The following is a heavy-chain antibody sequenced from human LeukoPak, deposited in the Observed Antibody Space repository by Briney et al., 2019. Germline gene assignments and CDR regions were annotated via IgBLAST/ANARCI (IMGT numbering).Heavy chain of an antibody. Sequence: GRSLRLSCAASGFTFSSYGMHWVRQAPGKGLEWVAVIWYDGSNKYYADSVKGRFTISRDISKNTLYLQMNSLRAEDTAVYYCARDHGDYYYGMDVWGQGTTVTVSS. CDR2: IWYDGSNK. CDR1: GFTFSSYG. D-gene: IGHD2-8*01. V-gene: IGHV3-33*01. CDR3: ARDHGDYYYGMDV. J-gene: IGHJ6*02.